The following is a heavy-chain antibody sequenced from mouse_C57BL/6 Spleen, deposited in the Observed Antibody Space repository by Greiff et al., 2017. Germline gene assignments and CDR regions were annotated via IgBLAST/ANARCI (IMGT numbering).Heavy chain of an antibody. V-gene: IGHV1-76*01. Sequence: QVQLQQSGAELVRPGASVKLSCKASGYTFTDYYINWVKQRPGQGLEWIARIYPGSGNTYYNEKFKGKATLTAEKSSSTAYMQLSSLTSEDSAVYFCARWDSNYGYFDVWGTGTTVTVSS. CDR3: ARWDSNYGYFDV. J-gene: IGHJ1*03. CDR2: IYPGSGNT. CDR1: GYTFTDYY. D-gene: IGHD2-5*01.